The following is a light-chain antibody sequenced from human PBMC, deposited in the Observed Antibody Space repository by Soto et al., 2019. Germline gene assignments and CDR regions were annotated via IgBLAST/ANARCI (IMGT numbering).Light chain of an antibody. CDR1: SSNIGTNYY. J-gene: IGLJ3*02. CDR3: QSYDSSLSGSV. V-gene: IGLV1-40*01. CDR2: GNS. Sequence: QSVLTQPPSVSGATGQRVTISRTGSSSNIGTNYYEHWYQLLPGTAPKLLIYGNSNRPSGVPDRFSGSKSGTSASLAITGLQAEDEADYYCQSYDSSLSGSVFGGGTKRTVL.